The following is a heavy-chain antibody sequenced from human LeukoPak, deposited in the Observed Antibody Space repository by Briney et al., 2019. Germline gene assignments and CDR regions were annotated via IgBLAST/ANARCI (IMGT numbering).Heavy chain of an antibody. CDR1: GFTFCNYW. D-gene: IGHD3-3*01. V-gene: IGHV3-7*01. Sequence: PGGSLRLSCTASGFTFCNYWMSWVRQPPGKGLEFVANIKQDGSRIEHVDSVKGRFTTSRDNAKNSLYLHMIGLRAEDTAVYYCARWRGSQSEFEYWGQGTLVTVSS. CDR2: IKQDGSRI. CDR3: ARWRGSQSEFEY. J-gene: IGHJ4*02.